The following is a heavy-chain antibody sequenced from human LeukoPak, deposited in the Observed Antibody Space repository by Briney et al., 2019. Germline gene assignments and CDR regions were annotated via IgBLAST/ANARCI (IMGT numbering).Heavy chain of an antibody. CDR3: ARHVVRRNYYGSGRNNWFDP. CDR2: INHSGST. J-gene: IGHJ5*02. Sequence: SETLSLTCAVYGGSFSGYYWSWIRQPPGKGLEWIGEINHSGSTNYNPSLKSRVTISVDTSKNQFSLKLSSVTAADTAVYYCARHVVRRNYYGSGRNNWFDPWGQGTLVTVSS. V-gene: IGHV4-34*01. D-gene: IGHD3-10*01. CDR1: GGSFSGYY.